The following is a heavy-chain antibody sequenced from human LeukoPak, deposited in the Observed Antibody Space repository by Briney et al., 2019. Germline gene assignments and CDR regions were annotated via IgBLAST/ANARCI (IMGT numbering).Heavy chain of an antibody. CDR1: GGSISSYY. CDR2: IYYSGST. J-gene: IGHJ4*02. CDR3: ARENSSGHDY. Sequence: SETLSLTCTVSGGSISSYYWSWTRQPPGKGLEWIGYIYYSGSTNYNPSLKSRVTISVDTSKNQFSLKLSSVTAADTAVYYCARENSSGHDYWGQGTLVTVSS. D-gene: IGHD6-19*01. V-gene: IGHV4-59*01.